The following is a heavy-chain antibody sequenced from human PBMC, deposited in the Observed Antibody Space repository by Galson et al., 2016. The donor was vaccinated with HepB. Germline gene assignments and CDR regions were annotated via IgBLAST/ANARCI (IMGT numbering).Heavy chain of an antibody. CDR1: GFTFRSYP. Sequence: SLRLSCAASGFTFRSYPMHWVRQAPGKGLEWISGITGTGGGTYYADSVKGRFTISRDTSKNTPFLQLSSLRVEDTAVYYCAKDHTGSTVGWSDGMDVWGQGTRVTVSS. V-gene: IGHV3-23*01. CDR3: AKDHTGSTVGWSDGMDV. CDR2: ITGTGGGT. D-gene: IGHD1-7*01. J-gene: IGHJ6*02.